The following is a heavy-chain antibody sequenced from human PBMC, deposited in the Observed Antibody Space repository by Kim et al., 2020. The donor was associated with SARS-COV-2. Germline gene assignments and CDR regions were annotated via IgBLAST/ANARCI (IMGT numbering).Heavy chain of an antibody. D-gene: IGHD2-2*02. V-gene: IGHV1-2*02. CDR3: ARLNLIPRPRRLRAFDI. J-gene: IGHJ3*02. Sequence: FQGRVTMTRDTSISTAYMELSRLRSDDTAVYYCARLNLIPRPRRLRAFDIWGQGTMVTVSS.